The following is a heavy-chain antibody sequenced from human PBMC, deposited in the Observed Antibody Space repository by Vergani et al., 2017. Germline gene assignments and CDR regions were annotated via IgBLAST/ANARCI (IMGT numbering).Heavy chain of an antibody. CDR2: IYTSGST. CDR3: ARVPLVFVSMTTVFRGAFDI. CDR1: GFTFDDYA. D-gene: IGHD4-11*01. J-gene: IGHJ3*02. V-gene: IGHV4-4*08. Sequence: VQLVESGGGLVQPGRSLRLSCAASGFTFDDYAMHWVRQAPGKGLEWIGRIYTSGSTNYNPSLKSRVTISVDTSKNQFSLKLSSVTAADTAVYYCARVPLVFVSMTTVFRGAFDIWGQGTMVTVSS.